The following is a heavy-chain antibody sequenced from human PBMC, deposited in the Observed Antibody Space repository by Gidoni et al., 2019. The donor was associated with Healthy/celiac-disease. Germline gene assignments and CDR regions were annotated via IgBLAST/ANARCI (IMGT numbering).Heavy chain of an antibody. Sequence: QVQLQESGPGLVKPSGTLSLTCAFSGGSLSSGNWWSWVRQPPGKGLEWIGEIYHSGSTNYNPSLKSRVTISVDKSKNQFSLKLSSVTAADTAVYYCARDEGWGGAAGRFDYWGQGTLVTVSS. CDR1: GGSLSSGNW. V-gene: IGHV4-4*02. J-gene: IGHJ4*02. CDR3: ARDEGWGGAAGRFDY. D-gene: IGHD6-13*01. CDR2: IYHSGST.